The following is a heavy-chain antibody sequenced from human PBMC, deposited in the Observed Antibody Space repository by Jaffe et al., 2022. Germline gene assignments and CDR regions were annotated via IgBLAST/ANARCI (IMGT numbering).Heavy chain of an antibody. V-gene: IGHV4-59*01. D-gene: IGHD3-3*01. CDR1: GGSISSYY. CDR2: IYYSGST. J-gene: IGHJ4*02. Sequence: QVQLQESGPGLVKPSETLSLTCTVSGGSISSYYWSWIRQPPGKGLEWIGYIYYSGSTNYNPSLKSRVTISVDTSKNQFSLKLSSVTAADTAVYYCARDSPPWNWGQGTLVTVSS. CDR3: ARDSPPWN.